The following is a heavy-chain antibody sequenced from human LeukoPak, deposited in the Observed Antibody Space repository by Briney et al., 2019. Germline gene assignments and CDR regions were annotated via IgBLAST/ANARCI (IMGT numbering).Heavy chain of an antibody. J-gene: IGHJ4*02. CDR1: GFTFSSYE. CDR3: ARETDSTLFDY. CDR2: ISSSGSTK. V-gene: IGHV3-48*03. Sequence: QTGGSLRLSCAASGFTFSSYEMNWVRQAPGKGLEWVSYISSSGSTKYYADSVKGRFTISRDNAKNSLYVQMNSLRAEDTAVYYCARETDSTLFDYWGQGTLVTVSS. D-gene: IGHD2-2*01.